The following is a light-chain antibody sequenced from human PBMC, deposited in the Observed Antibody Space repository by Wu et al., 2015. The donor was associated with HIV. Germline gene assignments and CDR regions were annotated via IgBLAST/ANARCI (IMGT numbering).Light chain of an antibody. CDR3: QQYGSSPQVT. CDR1: QSITSNY. J-gene: IGKJ4*01. V-gene: IGKV3-20*01. CDR2: ATS. Sequence: DILLTQSPGTLSLSPGERATLSCRASQSITSNYLAWYQQKPGQAPRLLVYATSNRATGIPDRISGSGSGTLFTLTISRLEPEDSAVYFCQQYGSSPQVTFGGGTKVEIK.